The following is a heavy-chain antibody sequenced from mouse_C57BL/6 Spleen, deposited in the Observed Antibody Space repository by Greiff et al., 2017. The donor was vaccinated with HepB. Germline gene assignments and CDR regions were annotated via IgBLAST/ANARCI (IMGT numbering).Heavy chain of an antibody. V-gene: IGHV2-2*01. Sequence: QVHVKQSGPGLVQPSQSLSITCTVSGFSLTSYGVHWVRQSPGKGLEWLGVIWSGGSTDYNAAFISRLSISKDNSKSQVFFKMNSLQADDTAIYYCARSYYYGSSGDYYAMDYWGQGTSVTVSS. J-gene: IGHJ4*01. CDR1: GFSLTSYG. CDR2: IWSGGST. D-gene: IGHD1-1*01. CDR3: ARSYYYGSSGDYYAMDY.